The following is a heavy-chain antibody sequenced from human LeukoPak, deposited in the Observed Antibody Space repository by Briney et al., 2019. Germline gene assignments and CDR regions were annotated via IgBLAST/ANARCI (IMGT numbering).Heavy chain of an antibody. V-gene: IGHV3-15*01. CDR2: IKSKTDAETT. CDR3: TTVRAGGYFEFDY. CDR1: GFTFSSYA. Sequence: PGGSLRLSCAASGFTFSSYAMSWVRQAPGKGLEWVGRIKSKTDAETTDYAAPVKGRFTISRDDSKTTVYLQMNGLKTEDTAVYYCTTVRAGGYFEFDYWGQGTLVTVSS. D-gene: IGHD5-12*01. J-gene: IGHJ4*02.